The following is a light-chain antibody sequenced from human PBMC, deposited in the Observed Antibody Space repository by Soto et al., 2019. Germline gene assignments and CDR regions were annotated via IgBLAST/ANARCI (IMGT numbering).Light chain of an antibody. Sequence: DLQMTQSPSSLSASVGDRVTITCRASQSISSYLNWYQQKQGKAPKLLIYAASTLQSGVPSRFSGFGSGPAFRLTISSLQPEDFATYYCQQTFSSRVTFGQGTKLE. CDR3: QQTFSSRVT. V-gene: IGKV1-39*01. CDR2: AAS. J-gene: IGKJ2*01. CDR1: QSISSY.